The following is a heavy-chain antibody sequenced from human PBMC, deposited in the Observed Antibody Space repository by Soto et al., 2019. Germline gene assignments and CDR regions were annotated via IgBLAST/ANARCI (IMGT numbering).Heavy chain of an antibody. V-gene: IGHV1-3*01. CDR3: ARVPVRYSGSPDNYYYSRDV. D-gene: IGHD1-26*01. Sequence: QVQLVQSGAEVRKPGASVKVSCKASGYTFTNYAIHWVRQAPGQRLEWMGWISAGDGNTKYSQNFQGRVTITRDTSASTAYMDLRSLRSEDTAVFYCARVPVRYSGSPDNYYYSRDVWGKGTTVTVSS. CDR2: ISAGDGNT. CDR1: GYTFTNYA. J-gene: IGHJ6*04.